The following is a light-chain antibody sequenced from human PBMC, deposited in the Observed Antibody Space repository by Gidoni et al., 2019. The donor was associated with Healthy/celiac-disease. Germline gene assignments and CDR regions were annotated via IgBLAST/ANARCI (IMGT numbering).Light chain of an antibody. CDR2: GAS. CDR3: QQYNNWPQT. Sequence: EIVMQQSPATLSVSPGERATLSCRASQSVSSNLAWYQQKPGQAPRLLIYGASTRATGIPARFSGSGSGTEFTLTISSLQSEDFAVYYCQQYNNWPQTFGQGTKVEIK. V-gene: IGKV3-15*01. CDR1: QSVSSN. J-gene: IGKJ1*01.